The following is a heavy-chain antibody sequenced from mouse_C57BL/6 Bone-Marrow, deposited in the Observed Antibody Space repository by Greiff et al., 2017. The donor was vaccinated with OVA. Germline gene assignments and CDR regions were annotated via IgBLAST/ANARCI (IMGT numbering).Heavy chain of an antibody. CDR3: ARRGGYSFFDY. J-gene: IGHJ2*01. CDR2: IDPSDSYT. D-gene: IGHD2-3*01. CDR1: GYTFTSYW. V-gene: IGHV1-69*01. Sequence: QVQLQQPGAELVMPGASVKLSCKASGYTFTSYWMHWVKQRPGQGLEWIGEIDPSDSYTNYNQKFKGKSTLTVDKSSGTAYMQLSSLTSEDSAVYYCARRGGYSFFDYWGQGTTLTVSS.